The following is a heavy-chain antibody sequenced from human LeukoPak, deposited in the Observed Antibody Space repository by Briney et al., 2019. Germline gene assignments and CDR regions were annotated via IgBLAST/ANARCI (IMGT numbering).Heavy chain of an antibody. J-gene: IGHJ4*02. CDR2: ISGSGGST. Sequence: GGSLRLSCAASGFTFSIYAMSWVRQAPGKGLEWVSAISGSGGSTYYADSVKGRFTISRDNSKNTLYLQMNSLRAEDTAVYYCAKDVSRIAVAGPTRYFDYWGQGTLVTVSS. CDR1: GFTFSIYA. D-gene: IGHD6-19*01. V-gene: IGHV3-23*01. CDR3: AKDVSRIAVAGPTRYFDY.